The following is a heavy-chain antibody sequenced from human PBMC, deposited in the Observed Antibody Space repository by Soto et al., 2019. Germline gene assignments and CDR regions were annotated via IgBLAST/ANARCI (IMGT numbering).Heavy chain of an antibody. CDR3: ASDDTANYYYYGMDV. Sequence: GGSLRLSCPASGFTFSSYSMNWVRQAPGKGLEWVSYISSSSSTIYYADSVKGRFTISRDNAKNSLYLQMNSLRDEDTAVYYCASDDTANYYYYGMDVWGQGTTVTVSS. CDR1: GFTFSSYS. V-gene: IGHV3-48*02. CDR2: ISSSSSTI. J-gene: IGHJ6*02.